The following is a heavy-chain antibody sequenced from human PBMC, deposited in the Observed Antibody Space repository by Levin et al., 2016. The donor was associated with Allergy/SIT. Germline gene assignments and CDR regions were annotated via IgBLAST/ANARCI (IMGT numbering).Heavy chain of an antibody. CDR1: GYSFASYW. Sequence: KVSCKGSGYSFASYWIGWVRQMPGKGLEWMGIIFPGDSETRYSPSFQGQVTISADTSISTVYLQWSSLKAADTATYYCARHRYSGGVRMTGPIGGYWGQGTPVTVSS. V-gene: IGHV5-51*01. D-gene: IGHD1-20*01. CDR3: ARHRYSGGVRMTGPIGGY. J-gene: IGHJ4*02. CDR2: IFPGDSET.